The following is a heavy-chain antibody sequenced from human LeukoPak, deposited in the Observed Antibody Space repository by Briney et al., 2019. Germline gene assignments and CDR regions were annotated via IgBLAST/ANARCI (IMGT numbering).Heavy chain of an antibody. CDR1: GGSFSGYY. J-gene: IGHJ6*03. CDR2: INHSGST. V-gene: IGHV4-34*01. D-gene: IGHD3-10*01. CDR3: ARMRYYYGSGSYYGRPTYYMDV. Sequence: MSSETLSLTCAVYGGSFSGYYWSWIRQPPGKGLEWIGEINHSGSTNYNPSLKSRVTISVDTSKNQFSLKLSSVTAADTAVYYCARMRYYYGSGSYYGRPTYYMDVWGKGTTVTVSS.